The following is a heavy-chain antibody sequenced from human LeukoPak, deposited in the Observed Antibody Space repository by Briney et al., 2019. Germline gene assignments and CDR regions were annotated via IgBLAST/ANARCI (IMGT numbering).Heavy chain of an antibody. D-gene: IGHD3-16*02. CDR2: INPNSGGT. Sequence: GASVKVSCKASGYTFTGYYMHWVRQAPGQGLEWMGWINPNSGGTNYAQKFQGRVTMTRDTSISTAYMELSRLRSDDTAVYYCARGITFGGVIVNWFDPWGQGTLVTVSS. CDR3: ARGITFGGVIVNWFDP. CDR1: GYTFTGYY. V-gene: IGHV1-2*02. J-gene: IGHJ5*02.